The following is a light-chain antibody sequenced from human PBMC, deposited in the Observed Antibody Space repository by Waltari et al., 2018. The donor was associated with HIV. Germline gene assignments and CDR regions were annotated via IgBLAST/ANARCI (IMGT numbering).Light chain of an antibody. CDR1: QSVSGN. CDR3: QQYYNWPRGT. Sequence: EIVMTQSPATLSVSPGERVILSCRVSQSVSGNLAWFQQKPGQAPRLLIYGASTRATAIPARFSCSGSGTEFSLTISSLRSEDFAVYYCQQYYNWPRGTFGQGTRLEIK. V-gene: IGKV3D-15*01. J-gene: IGKJ5*01. CDR2: GAS.